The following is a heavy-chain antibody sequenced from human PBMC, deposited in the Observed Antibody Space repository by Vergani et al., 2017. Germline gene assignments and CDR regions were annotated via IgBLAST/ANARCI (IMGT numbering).Heavy chain of an antibody. CDR3: ARGRGYCSGGSCYWADWFDP. J-gene: IGHJ5*02. CDR1: GGSISSSSYY. D-gene: IGHD2-15*01. Sequence: QLQLQESGPGLVKPSETLSLTCTVSGGSISSSSYYWGWIRQPPGKGLEWIGSIYYSGSTYYNPSLKSRVTISVDTSKNQFSLKLSSVTAADTAVYYCARGRGYCSGGSCYWADWFDPWGQGTLVTVSS. V-gene: IGHV4-39*01. CDR2: IYYSGST.